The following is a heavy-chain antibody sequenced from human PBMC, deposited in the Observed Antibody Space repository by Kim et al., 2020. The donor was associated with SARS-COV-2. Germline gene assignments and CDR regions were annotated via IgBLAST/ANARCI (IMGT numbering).Heavy chain of an antibody. D-gene: IGHD3-9*01. Sequence: GGSLRLSCAASGFTFSSYAMSWVRQAPGKGLEWVSDISGSGGSTYYADSVKDRFTISRDNSKNTLSLQMNSLRAEDTAVYYCAKGANARYFDWLSIPDWFAPGGQATLVTVPA. CDR2: ISGSGGST. CDR3: AKGANARYFDWLSIPDWFAP. CDR1: GFTFSSYA. V-gene: IGHV3-23*01. J-gene: IGHJ5*02.